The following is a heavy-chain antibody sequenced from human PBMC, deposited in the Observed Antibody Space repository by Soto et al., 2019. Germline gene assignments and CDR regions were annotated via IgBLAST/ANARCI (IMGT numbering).Heavy chain of an antibody. Sequence: ASVKVSCKASGYTFTSYDINWVRQATGQGLEWMGWMNPNSGNTGYAQKFQGRVTMTRNTSISTAYMELSSLRSEDTAVYYCTTRGGIDSSGWYNWFDFWGQGTLVTVSS. J-gene: IGHJ5*01. V-gene: IGHV1-8*01. D-gene: IGHD6-19*01. CDR1: GYTFTSYD. CDR3: TTRGGIDSSGWYNWFDF. CDR2: MNPNSGNT.